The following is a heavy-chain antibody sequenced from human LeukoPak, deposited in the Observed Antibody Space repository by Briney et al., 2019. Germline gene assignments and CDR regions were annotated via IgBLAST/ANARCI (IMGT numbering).Heavy chain of an antibody. CDR1: GGSISSYY. J-gene: IGHJ4*02. CDR3: ASATFEQGCFDY. V-gene: IGHV4-59*01. Sequence: SETLSLTCTVSGGSISSYYWSWIRQPPGKGLEWIGYIYYSGSTNYNPSLKSRVTISVDTSKNQFSLKLSSVTAADTAVYYCASATFEQGCFDYWGQGTLVTVSS. D-gene: IGHD1/OR15-1a*01. CDR2: IYYSGST.